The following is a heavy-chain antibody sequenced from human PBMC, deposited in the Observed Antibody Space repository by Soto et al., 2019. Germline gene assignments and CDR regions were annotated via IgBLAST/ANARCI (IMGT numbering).Heavy chain of an antibody. J-gene: IGHJ3*01. CDR1: GGSIINYY. Sequence: PSETLSLTCTVSGGSIINYYWSWIRQPAGKGLEWIGRIYTSESTNYNPSLKSRVTMSVDTSKNQFSLKLSSVTAADTAVYYCARDGGHCSGGTCYSADAFDLWGQGTMVTVSS. CDR3: ARDGGHCSGGTCYSADAFDL. V-gene: IGHV4-4*07. D-gene: IGHD2-15*01. CDR2: IYTSEST.